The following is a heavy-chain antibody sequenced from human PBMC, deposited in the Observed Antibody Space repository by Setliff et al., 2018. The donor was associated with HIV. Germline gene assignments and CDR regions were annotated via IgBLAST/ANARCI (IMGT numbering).Heavy chain of an antibody. CDR3: ARVGGYSGYDWPQPLYFDY. CDR2: IYSDGRT. J-gene: IGHJ4*02. V-gene: IGHV3-53*01. CDR1: GFAVSDNY. D-gene: IGHD5-12*01. Sequence: PGGSLRLSCAASGFAVSDNYMTWVRQAPGKGLKWVSVIYSDGRTYYAGSVKGRFTISRDDSKNTLYLHMNSLRDDDTALYYCARVGGYSGYDWPQPLYFDYWGQGTLVTVSS.